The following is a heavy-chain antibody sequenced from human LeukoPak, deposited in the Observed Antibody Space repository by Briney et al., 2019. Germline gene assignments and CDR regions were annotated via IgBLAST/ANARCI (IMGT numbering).Heavy chain of an antibody. V-gene: IGHV4-59*01. CDR2: IYYSGST. J-gene: IGHJ4*02. D-gene: IGHD3-22*01. CDR1: GVSISSYY. CDR3: ARVDSSGTIDY. Sequence: SDTLSLTCTVSGVSISSYYWSWLRQPPGKGLEWIGYIYYSGSTNYNPSLKSRVTISVDTSKNQFSLKLSSVTAADTAVYYCARVDSSGTIDYWGQGTLVTVSS.